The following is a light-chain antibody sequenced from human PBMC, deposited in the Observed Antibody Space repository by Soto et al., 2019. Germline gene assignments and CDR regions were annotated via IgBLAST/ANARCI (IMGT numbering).Light chain of an antibody. Sequence: EIVFTQSPGILSLSPGERAPLSRRANEILSSGFLAWYQQRRGQAPRLLIYGASTRATGIPDRFSGSGSGTDFTLTISRLEPEDFAVYYCQQYGSSGRTFGHGTKVDIK. CDR3: QQYGSSGRT. V-gene: IGKV3-20*01. J-gene: IGKJ1*01. CDR2: GAS. CDR1: EILSSGF.